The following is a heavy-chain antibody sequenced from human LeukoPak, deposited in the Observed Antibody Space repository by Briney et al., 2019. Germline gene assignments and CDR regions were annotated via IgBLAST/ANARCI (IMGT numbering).Heavy chain of an antibody. CDR2: IWYDGSNK. D-gene: IGHD3-10*01. V-gene: IGHV3-33*01. CDR3: ARGSLFIYGSGSYSIDYYYGMDV. CDR1: GFTFSSYG. Sequence: PGGSLRLSSAASGFTFSSYGMHWVRQAPGKGLEWVAAIWYDGSNKYYADSVKGRFTISRDNSKNTLYLQMNSLRAEDTAVYYCARGSLFIYGSGSYSIDYYYGMDVWGQGTTVTVSS. J-gene: IGHJ6*02.